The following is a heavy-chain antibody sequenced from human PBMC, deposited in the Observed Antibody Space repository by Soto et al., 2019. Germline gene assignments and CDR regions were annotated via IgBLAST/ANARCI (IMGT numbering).Heavy chain of an antibody. D-gene: IGHD2-15*01. CDR2: NHHSGNH. CDR3: VRRFIVQHPPGDGMDV. V-gene: IGHV4-30-4*01. CDR1: GGSISGADHY. J-gene: IGHJ6*02. Sequence: QVQLQESGPGLVKPSQTLSLTCTVSGGSISGADHYWTWIRQSPGKGLEWIGYNHHSGNHHYNPSLRGRATISVTDKNHFSLKLTSVTAADTAVYYCVRRFIVQHPPGDGMDVWGQGTTVTVSS.